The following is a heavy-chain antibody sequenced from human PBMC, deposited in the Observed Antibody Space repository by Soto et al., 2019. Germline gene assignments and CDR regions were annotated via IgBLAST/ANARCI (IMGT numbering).Heavy chain of an antibody. CDR3: ARDLWGLGSSWSLGWFDP. V-gene: IGHV6-1*01. CDR2: TYYRSKWYN. CDR1: GDSVSSNSAA. D-gene: IGHD6-13*01. Sequence: SQTLSLTCAISGDSVSSNSAAWNWIRQFPSRGLEWLGRTYYRSKWYNDYAVSVKSRITINPDTSKNQFSLQLNSVTPEDTAVYYCARDLWGLGSSWSLGWFDPWGQGTLVTVSS. J-gene: IGHJ5*02.